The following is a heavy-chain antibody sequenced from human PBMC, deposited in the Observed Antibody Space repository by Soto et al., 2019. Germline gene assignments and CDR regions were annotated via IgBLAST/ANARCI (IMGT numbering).Heavy chain of an antibody. Sequence: QAQLQESGPGPVKPSETLSLTCTVSGGSVSGGTHYWSWIRQPPGKGLEWIGYIYNSGSTNYNPSLKSRVTISVDTSKNQFSLKLSSVTAADTAVYYCARGYRTSRYWFDLWGRGTLVTVSS. V-gene: IGHV4-61*01. CDR3: ARGYRTSRYWFDL. D-gene: IGHD6-13*01. J-gene: IGHJ2*01. CDR2: IYNSGST. CDR1: GGSVSGGTHY.